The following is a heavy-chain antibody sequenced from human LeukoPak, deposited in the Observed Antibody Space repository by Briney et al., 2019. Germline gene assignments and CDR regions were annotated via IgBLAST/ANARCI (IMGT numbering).Heavy chain of an antibody. D-gene: IGHD2-2*02. CDR2: IYHSGST. Sequence: SETLSLTCTVSGYSISSGYYWGWIRQPPGKGLEWIGNIYHSGSTYYNPSLKSRVTMSVDTSKNQFSLKLSSVTAADTAVYYCASYTDAFDIWGQGTMVTVSS. V-gene: IGHV4-38-2*02. J-gene: IGHJ3*02. CDR1: GYSISSGYY. CDR3: ASYTDAFDI.